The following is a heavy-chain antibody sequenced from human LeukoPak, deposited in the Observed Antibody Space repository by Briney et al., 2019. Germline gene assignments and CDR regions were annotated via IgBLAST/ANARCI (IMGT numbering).Heavy chain of an antibody. V-gene: IGHV4-38-2*02. D-gene: IGHD6-19*01. Sequence: SETLSLTCTVSGDFIGSGYYWGWIWQPPGKGLEWIGSIYHSGSTYYNPSFKSRVTISVDTSRTQFSLKLSSVTAADTAVYYCARDEQWLVLGYWGQGTLVTVSS. CDR3: ARDEQWLVLGY. CDR2: IYHSGST. CDR1: GDFIGSGYY. J-gene: IGHJ4*02.